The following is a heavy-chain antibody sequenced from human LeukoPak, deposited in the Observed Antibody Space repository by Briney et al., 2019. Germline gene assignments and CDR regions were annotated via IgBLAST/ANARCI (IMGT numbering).Heavy chain of an antibody. D-gene: IGHD3-10*01. CDR3: ARGNVADYYGSASHNY. V-gene: IGHV4-34*01. CDR1: GGSFSGYY. CDR2: INHSGST. J-gene: IGHJ4*02. Sequence: MASETLSLTCAVYGGSFSGYYWSWIRQPPGKGLEWIGEINHSGSTNYNPSLKSRVTISVDTSKNQFSLKLRSMTAADTAVYYCARGNVADYYGSASHNYWGQGTLVTVSS.